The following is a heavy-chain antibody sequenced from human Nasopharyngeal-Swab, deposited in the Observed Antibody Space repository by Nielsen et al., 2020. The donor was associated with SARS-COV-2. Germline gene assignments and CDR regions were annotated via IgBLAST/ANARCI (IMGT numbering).Heavy chain of an antibody. V-gene: IGHV4-59*01. Sequence: SETLSLTCTVYGGSINSYYWSWIRQPPGKGLEWIGYISYSGNTNDNPSLKSRVTISVDTSKNQFSLKLSSVTAADTAVYYCARGFGELLIHFDYWGQGTLVTVSS. CDR3: ARGFGELLIHFDY. CDR2: ISYSGNT. CDR1: GGSINSYY. J-gene: IGHJ4*02. D-gene: IGHD3-10*01.